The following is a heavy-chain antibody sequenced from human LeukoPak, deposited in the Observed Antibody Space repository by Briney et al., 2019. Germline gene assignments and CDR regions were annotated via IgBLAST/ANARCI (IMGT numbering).Heavy chain of an antibody. J-gene: IGHJ6*02. Sequence: ASVQVSFKASGFTFTGYYMHWVRQAPGQGLEWMGCINPNSGGKNYAQKVQGRVTRTMDTSISTAYMELSRLRSDDTAVYYCARIQQYDFRSGQALYYYYGMDVWGQGTTVTVSS. CDR2: INPNSGGK. CDR3: ARIQQYDFRSGQALYYYYGMDV. D-gene: IGHD3-3*01. CDR1: GFTFTGYY. V-gene: IGHV1-2*02.